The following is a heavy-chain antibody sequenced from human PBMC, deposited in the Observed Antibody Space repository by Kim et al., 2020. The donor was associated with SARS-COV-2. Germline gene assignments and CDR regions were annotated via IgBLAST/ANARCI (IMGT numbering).Heavy chain of an antibody. J-gene: IGHJ4*02. D-gene: IGHD2-8*01. Sequence: ATAQAAPVKARFTICRDDSKNTAYLQMNSLKTEDTAVYYCTSHVYGTDYWGQGTLVTVSS. CDR3: TSHVYGTDY. CDR2: AT. V-gene: IGHV3-73*01.